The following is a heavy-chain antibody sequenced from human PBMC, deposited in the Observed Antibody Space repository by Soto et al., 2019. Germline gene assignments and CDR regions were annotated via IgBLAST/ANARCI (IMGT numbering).Heavy chain of an antibody. CDR2: INHRGST. Sequence: TLSLTCAVYGGSFSGYYWSWIRQPPGKGLEWIGEINHRGSTNYNPSLKRRGTISVDTSKNQFSLKLSSVTAADTAVYYCARASGRLRYGSGSYYNRGSFDPWGQGTLVTVSS. V-gene: IGHV4-34*01. CDR1: GGSFSGYY. CDR3: ARASGRLRYGSGSYYNRGSFDP. D-gene: IGHD3-10*01. J-gene: IGHJ5*02.